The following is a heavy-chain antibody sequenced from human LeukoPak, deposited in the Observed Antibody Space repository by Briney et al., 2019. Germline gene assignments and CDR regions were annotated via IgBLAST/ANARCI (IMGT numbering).Heavy chain of an antibody. D-gene: IGHD2/OR15-2a*01. CDR3: ARDARVIGAFDI. CDR2: IYYSGST. Sequence: PSETLSLICTFSGHSISSYYWSWIRHPPGKGLEWIGYIYYSGSTNYNPSLKSRVTISVDTSKNQFSLKLSSVTAADTAVYYCARDARVIGAFDIWGQGTMVTVSS. J-gene: IGHJ3*02. CDR1: GHSISSYY. V-gene: IGHV4-59*01.